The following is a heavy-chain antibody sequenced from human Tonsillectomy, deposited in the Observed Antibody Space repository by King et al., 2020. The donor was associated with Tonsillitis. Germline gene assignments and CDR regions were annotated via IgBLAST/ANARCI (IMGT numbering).Heavy chain of an antibody. D-gene: IGHD3-10*01. Sequence: QLVQSGAEVKKPGESLKISCNGSGYSFTSYWIGWVRQMPGKGREWMGIIYPGDSDTRYSPSFQGQVTISADKSVSTAYWQWSSLKASETAMYYCARLRWGEEYYFDYWGQGTLVTVSS. CDR2: IYPGDSDT. V-gene: IGHV5-51*03. CDR3: ARLRWGEEYYFDY. CDR1: GYSFTSYW. J-gene: IGHJ4*02.